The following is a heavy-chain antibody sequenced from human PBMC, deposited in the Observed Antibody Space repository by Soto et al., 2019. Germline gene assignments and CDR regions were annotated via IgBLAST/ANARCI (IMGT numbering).Heavy chain of an antibody. CDR1: GFTFSSYA. CDR3: AKDLRTAAAESYYFDY. Sequence: GGSLRLSCAASGFTFSSYAMSWVRQAPGKGLEWVSAISGSGGSTYYADSVKGRFTISRDNSKNTLYLQMNSLRAEDTAVYYCAKDLRTAAAESYYFDYWGQGTLVTVSS. D-gene: IGHD6-13*01. V-gene: IGHV3-23*01. J-gene: IGHJ4*02. CDR2: ISGSGGST.